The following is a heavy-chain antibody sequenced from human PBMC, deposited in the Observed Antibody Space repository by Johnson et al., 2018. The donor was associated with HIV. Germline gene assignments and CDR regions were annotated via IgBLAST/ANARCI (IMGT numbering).Heavy chain of an antibody. V-gene: IGHV3-20*04. CDR2: INWNGDSP. J-gene: IGHJ3*01. CDR1: GFTFDDYG. D-gene: IGHD3-10*01. CDR3: AKTRMGGILDAFDL. Sequence: VQLVESGGGVVRPGGSLRLTCAASGFTFDDYGMSWVRQAPGKGLEWISGINWNGDSPGYADSVKGRFTISRDNAKNTLDLQMNSLTIEDTAVFYCAKTRMGGILDAFDLWGQGTMVIVS.